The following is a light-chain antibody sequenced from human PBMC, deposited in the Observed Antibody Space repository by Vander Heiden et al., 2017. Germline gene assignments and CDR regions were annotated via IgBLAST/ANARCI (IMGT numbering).Light chain of an antibody. Sequence: EIVLTQSPGTLSLSPEERATLSCRASQSVTSSSLAWYQQKPGQGPRLLIYGASSRAAGIPDRFSGSGSGTDFTLTISRLEPEDFAVYYCQQYGSSPVLTFGGGTKVEI. V-gene: IGKV3-20*01. CDR3: QQYGSSPVLT. J-gene: IGKJ4*01. CDR1: QSVTSSS. CDR2: GAS.